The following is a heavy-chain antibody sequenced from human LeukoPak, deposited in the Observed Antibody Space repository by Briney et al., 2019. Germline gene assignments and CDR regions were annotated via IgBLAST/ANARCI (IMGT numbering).Heavy chain of an antibody. CDR3: ARHVSMGRGVMILRRLSWFDP. D-gene: IGHD3-10*01. Sequence: RASETLSLTCNVSGGSIRNSNYYWGWIRQPPGKGLEWIGSLHYSGSTYYNPSLKSRLTISLDTSKNQVSLKLGSVTAADTAVYYCARHVSMGRGVMILRRLSWFDPWGQGTLVTVSS. CDR1: GGSIRNSNYY. CDR2: LHYSGST. J-gene: IGHJ5*02. V-gene: IGHV4-39*01.